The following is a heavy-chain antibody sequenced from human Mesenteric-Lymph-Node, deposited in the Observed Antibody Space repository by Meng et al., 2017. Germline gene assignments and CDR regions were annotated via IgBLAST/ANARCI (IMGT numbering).Heavy chain of an antibody. CDR1: GYSFTDYW. J-gene: IGHJ3*02. D-gene: IGHD1-20*01. CDR2: IFPEDSDF. V-gene: IGHV5-51*01. Sequence: GESLKISCRASGYSFTDYWISWVRQVPGKGLEWMGIIFPEDSDFRYGPSFQGRVTISVDKSINTAYLQWSSLKASDTAMYYCARQDNWNDVPDAFDIWGQGTMVTVSS. CDR3: ARQDNWNDVPDAFDI.